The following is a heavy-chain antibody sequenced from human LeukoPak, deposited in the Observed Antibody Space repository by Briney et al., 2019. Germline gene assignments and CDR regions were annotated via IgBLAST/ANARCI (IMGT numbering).Heavy chain of an antibody. CDR1: GGSFSGYY. Sequence: SETLSLTCAVYGGSFSGYYWSWIRQPPGKGLEWIGEINHSGSTNYNPSLKSRVTISVDTSKNQFSLKLSSVTAADTAVYYCARDSNRLDYWGQGTLVTVSS. CDR3: ARDSNRLDY. V-gene: IGHV4-34*01. D-gene: IGHD6-13*01. J-gene: IGHJ4*02. CDR2: INHSGST.